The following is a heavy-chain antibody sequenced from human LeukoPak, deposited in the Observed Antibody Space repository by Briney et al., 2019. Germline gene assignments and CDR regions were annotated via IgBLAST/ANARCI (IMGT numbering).Heavy chain of an antibody. D-gene: IGHD3-22*01. CDR2: ISSSSSYI. CDR1: GFTLSSYS. V-gene: IGHV3-21*01. J-gene: IGHJ4*02. CDR3: ARDLDYYDSSGYCDY. Sequence: PGGSLRLSCAASGFTLSSYSMNWVRQAPGKGLEWVSSISSSSSYIYYADSVKGRFTISRDNAKNSLYLQMNSLRAEDTAVYYCARDLDYYDSSGYCDYWGQGTLVTVSS.